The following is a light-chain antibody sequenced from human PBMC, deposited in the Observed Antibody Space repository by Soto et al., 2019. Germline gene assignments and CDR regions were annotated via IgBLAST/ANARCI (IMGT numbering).Light chain of an antibody. J-gene: IGKJ1*01. CDR1: QSISSW. V-gene: IGKV1-5*03. Sequence: DIQMTQSPSTLSASVGDRVTITCRASQSISSWLAWYQQKPGKAPKLLIYKASTLESGVPSRFSGSGSGTEFTLTISSLQPDDFATYYCQPYSGFWTFGQGTKVEIK. CDR2: KAS. CDR3: QPYSGFWT.